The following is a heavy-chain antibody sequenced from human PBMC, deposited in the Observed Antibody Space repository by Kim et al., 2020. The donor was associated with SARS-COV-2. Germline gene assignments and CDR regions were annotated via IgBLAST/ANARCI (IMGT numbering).Heavy chain of an antibody. CDR3: TRTSYGANYFTYY. J-gene: IGHJ4*02. Sequence: GGSLRLSCAASGFTFNDYYMDWVRQAPGKGLEWVARSRNQARSYTTEYAASVKGSFTVSRHDSENSLYLYMNSLKTEDTAVYYCTRTSYGANYFTYYWGQGTLVTVSS. CDR1: GFTFNDYY. V-gene: IGHV3-72*01. CDR2: SRNQARSYTT. D-gene: IGHD3-3*01.